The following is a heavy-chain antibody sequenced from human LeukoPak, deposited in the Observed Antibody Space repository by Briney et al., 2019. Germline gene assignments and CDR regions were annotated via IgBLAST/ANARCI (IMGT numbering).Heavy chain of an antibody. V-gene: IGHV3-33*01. CDR3: ARDSLPMAVTGPFDH. Sequence: GRSLRLPCAASGFIFISYGMHSVRQAPGKGLEWVTSIWFDGSNIHYADSVKGRVIISRDNSKSALYLQMNSLRAEDTAIYYCARDSLPMAVTGPFDHWGQGALVTVSS. CDR1: GFIFISYG. D-gene: IGHD6-19*01. CDR2: IWFDGSNI. J-gene: IGHJ4*02.